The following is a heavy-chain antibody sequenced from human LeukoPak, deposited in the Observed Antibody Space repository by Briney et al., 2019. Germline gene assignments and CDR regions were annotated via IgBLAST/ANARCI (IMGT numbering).Heavy chain of an antibody. CDR2: IYYVGST. V-gene: IGHV4-59*11. Sequence: KPSETLSLTCTVSGDAMNSHYWSWIRQAPGKGLEWIGYIYYVGSTSYNPSLKGRVTMSVDTSKKQFSLNLRSVTAADTAVYYCAREVYCGGNCYYYFDSWGQGTLVTVSS. J-gene: IGHJ4*02. D-gene: IGHD2-21*02. CDR1: GDAMNSHY. CDR3: AREVYCGGNCYYYFDS.